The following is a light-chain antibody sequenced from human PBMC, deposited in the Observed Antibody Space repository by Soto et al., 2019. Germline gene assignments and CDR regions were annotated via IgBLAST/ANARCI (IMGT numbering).Light chain of an antibody. J-gene: IGKJ4*01. CDR1: ESVSRY. Sequence: EIVLTQSPATLSLSPGNRATLSCRASESVSRYLAWYQQKPGQAPRLLIYDASNRATGIPARFSGSGSGTDFTLTITSLEPEDFAVYYCQQRSNWPSTLGGGTKVEIK. V-gene: IGKV3-11*01. CDR2: DAS. CDR3: QQRSNWPST.